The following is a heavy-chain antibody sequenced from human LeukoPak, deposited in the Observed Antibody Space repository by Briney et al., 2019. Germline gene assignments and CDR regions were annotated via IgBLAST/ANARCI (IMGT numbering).Heavy chain of an antibody. CDR3: AKDSYSSTWFLFDY. V-gene: IGHV3-23*01. CDR2: ISGSGGGT. CDR1: GFTFSSYA. J-gene: IGHJ4*02. D-gene: IGHD6-13*01. Sequence: PGGSLRLSCAASGFTFSSYAMSWVRQAPGKGLEWVSGISGSGGGTYYADSVRGRFTISRDNSKNTLCLQMNSLRAEDTAVYYCAKDSYSSTWFLFDYWGQGTLVTVSS.